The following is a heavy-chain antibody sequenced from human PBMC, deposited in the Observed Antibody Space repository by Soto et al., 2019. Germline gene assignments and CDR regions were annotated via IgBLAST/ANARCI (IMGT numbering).Heavy chain of an antibody. CDR2: INHSVST. D-gene: IGHD6-13*01. J-gene: IGHJ4*02. V-gene: IGHV4-34*01. CDR1: GGSFSGYY. CDR3: ARGLSSGSIRYSSSWPYRTRVVHYFGY. Sequence: PSETLSLTCAVYGGSFSGYYWSWIRQPPGKGLEWIGEINHSVSTNYNPSLKSRVTISVDTSKNQFSLKLSSVTAADTAVYYCARGLSSGSIRYSSSWPYRTRVVHYFGYWGQVTLVTVSS.